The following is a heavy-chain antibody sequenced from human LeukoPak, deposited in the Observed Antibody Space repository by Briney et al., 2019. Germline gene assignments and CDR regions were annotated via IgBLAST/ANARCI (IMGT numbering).Heavy chain of an antibody. Sequence: GGSLRLSCAASGFTFSSYSMNWVRPAPGKGLEWVSSISGSSSYIYYADSVKGRFTISRHNAKNSLYLKMNSLRAEDTAVYYCARVPAGVIGMKDAFDIWGQGTMVTVSS. D-gene: IGHD3-16*02. CDR2: ISGSSSYI. CDR3: ARVPAGVIGMKDAFDI. CDR1: GFTFSSYS. J-gene: IGHJ3*02. V-gene: IGHV3-21*01.